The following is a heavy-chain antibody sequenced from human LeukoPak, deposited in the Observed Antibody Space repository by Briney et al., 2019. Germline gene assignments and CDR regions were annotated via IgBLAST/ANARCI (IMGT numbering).Heavy chain of an antibody. V-gene: IGHV3-20*04. CDR3: VKDRGRNGWYGDY. D-gene: IGHD5-24*01. J-gene: IGHJ4*02. CDR2: INWNGGST. Sequence: GGSLRLSCAASGFNFDDYGMIWVRQGPGKGLEWVSGINWNGGSTGYGDSVKGRFTISRDNAKNPLYLQMNSLRVEDTALYYCVKDRGRNGWYGDYWGQGTLVTVSA. CDR1: GFNFDDYG.